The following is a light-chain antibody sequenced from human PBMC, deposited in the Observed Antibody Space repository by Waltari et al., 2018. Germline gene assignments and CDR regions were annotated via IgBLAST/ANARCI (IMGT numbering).Light chain of an antibody. CDR3: QQFNGYPVT. J-gene: IGKJ2*01. CDR1: QGITTT. CDR2: DAS. V-gene: IGKV1-13*02. Sequence: AIQLTQSPSSLSASIGDRVTITCRASQGITTTLAWYQQKAGKPPQLLIYDASTLESGVPSRFSGSGSGTDFTLTINSLQPEDVATYYCQQFNGYPVTLGQGT.